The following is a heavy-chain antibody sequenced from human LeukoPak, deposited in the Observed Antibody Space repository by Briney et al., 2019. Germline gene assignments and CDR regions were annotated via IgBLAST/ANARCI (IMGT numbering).Heavy chain of an antibody. Sequence: SETLSLTCTVSGGSLSSSSYYWGWIRQPPGKGLEWIGEINHSGSTNYNPSLKSRVTISVDTSKNQFSLKLSSVTAADTAVYYCARVSIAARPYYYYYMDVWGKGTTVTVSS. J-gene: IGHJ6*03. D-gene: IGHD6-6*01. V-gene: IGHV4-39*07. CDR2: INHSGST. CDR3: ARVSIAARPYYYYYMDV. CDR1: GGSLSSSSYY.